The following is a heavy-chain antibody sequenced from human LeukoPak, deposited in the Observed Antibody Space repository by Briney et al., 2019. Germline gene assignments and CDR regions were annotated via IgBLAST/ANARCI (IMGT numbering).Heavy chain of an antibody. J-gene: IGHJ4*02. CDR3: AKAPSSSWFYYDY. CDR1: GFTFSSYA. Sequence: PGGSLRLSCAASGFTFSSYAMSWVRQAAGKGLEWVSGISGSGGSTYYADSVKGRFTISRDNSKNTLYLQMNSLRAEDTAVYYCAKAPSSSWFYYDYWGQGTLVTVSS. CDR2: ISGSGGST. D-gene: IGHD6-13*01. V-gene: IGHV3-23*01.